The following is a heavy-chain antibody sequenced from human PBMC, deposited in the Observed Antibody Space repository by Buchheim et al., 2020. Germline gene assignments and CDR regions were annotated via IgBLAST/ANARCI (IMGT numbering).Heavy chain of an antibody. D-gene: IGHD3-10*01. CDR3: ARVTRITMVRGVTHYYYYYGMDV. CDR2: IYYSGST. CDR1: GGSISSSSYY. Sequence: QLQLQESGPGLVKPSETLSLTCTVSGGSISSSSYYWGWIRQPPGKGLEWIGSIYYSGSTYYNPSLKSRVTISVDTSKNQFSLKLSSVTAADTAVYYCARVTRITMVRGVTHYYYYYGMDVWGQGTT. V-gene: IGHV4-39*07. J-gene: IGHJ6*02.